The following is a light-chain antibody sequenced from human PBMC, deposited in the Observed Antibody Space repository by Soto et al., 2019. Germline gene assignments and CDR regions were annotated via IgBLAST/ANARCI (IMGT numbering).Light chain of an antibody. CDR3: QQYGSSPGT. CDR2: GAS. V-gene: IGKV3-20*01. CDR1: QSVSSSY. J-gene: IGKJ4*01. Sequence: TLSLSPGERATLSCRASQSVSSSYLAWYQQKPGQAPRLLIYGASSRATGIPDRFSGSGSGTDFTLTISRLEPEDFAVYYCQQYGSSPGTFGGGTRWIS.